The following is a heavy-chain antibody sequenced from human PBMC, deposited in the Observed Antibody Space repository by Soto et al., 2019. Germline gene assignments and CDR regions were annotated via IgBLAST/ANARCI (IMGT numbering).Heavy chain of an antibody. CDR1: GGTFSSYG. CDR3: ARSVGVTTLSYLDY. CDR2: IIPMFGTA. V-gene: IGHV1-69*13. D-gene: IGHD1-26*01. Sequence: SVKVSCKAAGGTFSSYGISWLRQAPGQGLEWMGGIIPMFGTATHTQNFQGRLTITADESTSTAYMELSSLRSEDTAVYFCARSVGVTTLSYLDYWGQGTLVTVSS. J-gene: IGHJ4*02.